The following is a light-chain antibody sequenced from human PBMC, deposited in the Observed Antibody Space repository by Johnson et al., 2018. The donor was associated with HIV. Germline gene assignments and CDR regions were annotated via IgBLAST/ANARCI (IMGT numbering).Light chain of an antibody. CDR3: GSWDSSLSGDV. CDR1: SSKIGNKY. J-gene: IGLJ1*01. V-gene: IGLV1-51*01. CDR2: DNS. Sequence: QSVLTQPPSVSAAPGQKVTISCSGSSSKIGNKYVSWYQQFPGTDPKVLIYDNSKRPSGIPDRFSGSTSGTSATLGITGLQTGDEADYYCGSWDSSLSGDVFGTGTRVTVL.